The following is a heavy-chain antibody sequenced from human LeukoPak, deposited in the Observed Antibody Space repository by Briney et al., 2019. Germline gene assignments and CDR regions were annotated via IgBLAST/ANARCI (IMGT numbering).Heavy chain of an antibody. J-gene: IGHJ4*02. CDR2: ISGSGGST. V-gene: IGHV3-23*01. CDR1: GFTFSSYA. Sequence: PGGSLRLSCAASGFTFSSYAMSWVRQAPGKGLEWVSAISGSGGSTYYADSVKGRFTISRDNPKNTLYLQMNSLRAEDTAVYYCAKGSVATMVRGVTFDYWGQGTLVTVSS. CDR3: AKGSVATMVRGVTFDY. D-gene: IGHD3-10*01.